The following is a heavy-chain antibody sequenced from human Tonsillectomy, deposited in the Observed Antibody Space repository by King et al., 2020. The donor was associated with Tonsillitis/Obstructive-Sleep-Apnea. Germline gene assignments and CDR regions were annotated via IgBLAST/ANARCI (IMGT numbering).Heavy chain of an antibody. CDR3: TTGGYHYYYGMDV. Sequence: VQLVESGGGLVKPGGSLRLSCAASGFTFSNAWMNWVRQAPGKGLEWVGRIKSKTDGGTTDYAAPVKGRFTISRDDSKNSLYLQMNSLKTEDTAVYYCTTGGYHYYYGMDVWGQGTTVTVSS. D-gene: IGHD5-12*01. CDR1: GFTFSNAW. V-gene: IGHV3-15*07. J-gene: IGHJ6*02. CDR2: IKSKTDGGTT.